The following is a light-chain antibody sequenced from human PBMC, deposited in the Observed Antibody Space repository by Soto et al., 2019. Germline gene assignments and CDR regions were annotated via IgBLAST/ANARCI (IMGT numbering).Light chain of an antibody. CDR2: GAS. CDR3: QQYYDWPIT. V-gene: IGKV3-15*01. CDR1: QSVSSN. Sequence: EIVMTQSPVTLSLYEGPTPTLSCRASQSVSSNLAWYQQKPGQAPRLLIYGASTRATGIPARFSGSGSGTEFTLTISSLQSEDFAVYYCQQYYDWPITFGQGTQRENK. J-gene: IGKJ5*01.